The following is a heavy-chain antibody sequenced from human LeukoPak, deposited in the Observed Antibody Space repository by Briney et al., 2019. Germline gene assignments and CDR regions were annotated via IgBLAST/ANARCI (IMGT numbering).Heavy chain of an antibody. CDR2: IQSNGRT. CDR3: ARGARDYYELDC. D-gene: IGHD3-22*01. Sequence: PGGSLRLSCAASGFTVSSNYMTWVRQAPGKGLEFVSVIQSNGRTYYADSVKDRFTISRDNSKNTLYLQMDSPRVEDTGVYYCARGARDYYELDCWGQGTLVTVSS. CDR1: GFTVSSNY. J-gene: IGHJ4*02. V-gene: IGHV3-66*01.